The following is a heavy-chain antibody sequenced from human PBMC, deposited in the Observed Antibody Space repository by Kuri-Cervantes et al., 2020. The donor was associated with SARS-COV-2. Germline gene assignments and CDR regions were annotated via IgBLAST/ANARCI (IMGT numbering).Heavy chain of an antibody. CDR1: GFTFDYYA. D-gene: IGHD3-10*01. Sequence: GGSLRLSCVASGFTFDYYAMTWVRQAPGKGLEWVSGISWNSGSIGYADSVKGRFTISRDNAKNSLYLQMNSLRAEDTALYYCAKDLGSYYRSPFDYWGQGTLVTVSS. V-gene: IGHV3-9*01. CDR3: AKDLGSYYRSPFDY. J-gene: IGHJ4*02. CDR2: ISWNSGSI.